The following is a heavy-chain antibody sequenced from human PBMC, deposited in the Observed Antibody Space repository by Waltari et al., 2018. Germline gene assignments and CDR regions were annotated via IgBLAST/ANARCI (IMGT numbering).Heavy chain of an antibody. CDR3: ASRYCTSARCYTASYLAFDI. D-gene: IGHD2-2*02. CDR2: IKQDGSES. Sequence: EVQLVESGGGLVQPGGSLRLSCAASGLSLSNYWMTWVRQAPGKGLEWVANIKQDGSESYYVDSVKGRFTISRDNAKNSLYLQMNSLRAEDTAVYYCASRYCTSARCYTASYLAFDIWGQGTMVTVSS. V-gene: IGHV3-7*02. J-gene: IGHJ3*02. CDR1: GLSLSNYW.